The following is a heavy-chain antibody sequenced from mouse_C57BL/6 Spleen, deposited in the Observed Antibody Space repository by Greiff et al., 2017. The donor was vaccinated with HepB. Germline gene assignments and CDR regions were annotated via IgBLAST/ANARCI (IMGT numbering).Heavy chain of an antibody. D-gene: IGHD2-2*01. CDR3: ARGYDDSDWYFDV. J-gene: IGHJ1*03. CDR1: GYSFTSYY. V-gene: IGHV1-66*01. CDR2: IYPGSGNT. Sequence: QVQLQQSGPELVKPGASVKISCKASGYSFTSYYIHWVKQRPGQGLEWIGWIYPGSGNTKYNEKFKGKATLTADTSSSTAYMQLSSLTSEDSAVYYCARGYDDSDWYFDVWGTGTTVTVSS.